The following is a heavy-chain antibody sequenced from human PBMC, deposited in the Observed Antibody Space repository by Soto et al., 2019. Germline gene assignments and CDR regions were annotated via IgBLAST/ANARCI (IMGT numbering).Heavy chain of an antibody. Sequence: QVVLLQSGAEVKEPGSSVRVSCKVSGSTFNNFAFSWVRQAPGHGPEWMGGIVVMSNTADYSQRFRDRVTITADTSTNTLYMELGSLTFEDTAVYYCARAIKRWEVHYYFDSWGQGTQFTVSS. CDR2: IVVMSNTA. D-gene: IGHD1-26*01. V-gene: IGHV1-69*06. J-gene: IGHJ4*02. CDR3: ARAIKRWEVHYYFDS. CDR1: GSTFNNFA.